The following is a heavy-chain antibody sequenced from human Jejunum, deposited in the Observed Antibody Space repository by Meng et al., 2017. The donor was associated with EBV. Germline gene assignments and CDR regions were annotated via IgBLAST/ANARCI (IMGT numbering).Heavy chain of an antibody. Sequence: QVDLQESDHALVKPSPTRSRTFAVSVDSLCNGGHYWRWIRQPSGTCLEWIGYIFSTGNTSYNPSLKSRVIISLAISKHQFSLNLTSVTAADTAVYYCARDTNGDYGWVDPWGQGTLVTVSS. D-gene: IGHD4-17*01. J-gene: IGHJ5*02. CDR2: IFSTGNT. CDR3: ARDTNGDYGWVDP. V-gene: IGHV4-30-4*01. CDR1: VDSLCNGGHY.